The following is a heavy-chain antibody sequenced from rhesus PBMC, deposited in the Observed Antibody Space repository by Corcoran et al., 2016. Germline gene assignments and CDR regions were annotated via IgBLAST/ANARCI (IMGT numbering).Heavy chain of an antibody. J-gene: IGHJ6*01. CDR2: IYGSSTST. D-gene: IGHD5-12*01. CDR3: ARLSYSYFYGLDS. Sequence: QVQLQESGPGVVKPSETLSLTCAVSGGSISDRYRWSWIRQPPGKGLEWIGYIYGSSTSTNYNPSLKSRVTSAKCTSKNQFALKLSSVTAADTAVYYCARLSYSYFYGLDSWGQGVVGTVSS. V-gene: IGHV4S10*01. CDR1: GGSISDRYR.